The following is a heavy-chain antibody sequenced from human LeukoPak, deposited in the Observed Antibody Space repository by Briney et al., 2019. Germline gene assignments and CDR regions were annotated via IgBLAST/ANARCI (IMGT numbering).Heavy chain of an antibody. CDR3: ARGSSWPYFDY. CDR2: ISGSGIK. D-gene: IGHD6-13*01. Sequence: GGSLRLSCAASRFTFSSYEMNWVRQAPGKGLEWVSYISGSGIKHYADSVKGRFTISRDNAKNTLYLQMSSLRVDDTAMYYCARGSSWPYFDYWGQGTLVTVSS. J-gene: IGHJ4*02. V-gene: IGHV3-48*03. CDR1: RFTFSSYE.